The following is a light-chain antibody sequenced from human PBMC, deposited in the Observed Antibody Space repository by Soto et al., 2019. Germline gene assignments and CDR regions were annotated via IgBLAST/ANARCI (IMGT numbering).Light chain of an antibody. V-gene: IGKV3-15*01. J-gene: IGKJ1*01. CDR1: QNVSRN. Sequence: EMVMTQSPATLSVSPGERATLSCRASQNVSRNLAWYQQKLGQAPRVLIYGASTRATGIPDRFSGSGSGTEFTLTISSLQSEDFVIYYCQQYNNWPRTFGQGTKVEIK. CDR2: GAS. CDR3: QQYNNWPRT.